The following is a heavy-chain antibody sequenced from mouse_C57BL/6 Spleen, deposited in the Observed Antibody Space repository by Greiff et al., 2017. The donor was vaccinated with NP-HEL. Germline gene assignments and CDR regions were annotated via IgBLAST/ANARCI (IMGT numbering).Heavy chain of an antibody. CDR3: ARGPTGKAWFAY. D-gene: IGHD4-1*02. Sequence: VQLQQSGAELVKPGASVKLSCTASGFNITDYYMHWVKQRTEQGLEWIGRIDPEDGETKYVPKFQGKATITADTSSNTAYLQLSSLTSEDTAVYYCARGPTGKAWFAYWGQGTLVTVSA. CDR2: IDPEDGET. J-gene: IGHJ3*01. V-gene: IGHV14-2*01. CDR1: GFNITDYY.